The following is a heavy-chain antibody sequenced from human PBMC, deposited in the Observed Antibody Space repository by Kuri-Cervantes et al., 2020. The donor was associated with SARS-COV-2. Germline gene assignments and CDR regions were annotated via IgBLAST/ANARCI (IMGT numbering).Heavy chain of an antibody. J-gene: IGHJ4*02. V-gene: IGHV3-49*04. CDR3: TRDRFGVVISYDY. CDR1: GFKFGDYD. Sequence: SLTLSCTAAGFKFGDYDMTWVRQAPGKGLEWVGFIRSKAFGGTTEYAASVQGRFTISREDSKNIDYLEMNSLKTEDTAVYFCTRDRFGVVISYDYWGQGTLVTVSS. CDR2: IRSKAFGGTT. D-gene: IGHD3-3*01.